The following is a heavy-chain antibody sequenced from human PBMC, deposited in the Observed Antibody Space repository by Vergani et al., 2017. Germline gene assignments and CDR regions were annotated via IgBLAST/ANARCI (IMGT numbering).Heavy chain of an antibody. CDR1: GFSFPGYA. V-gene: IGHV3-23*01. Sequence: EVQLLESGGDLVQPGGSLRLSCEASGFSFPGYAMSWVRQAPGKGLEWVSSVSGSSATPYYADSVKGRFTISRDNSKNTLFLHMNSLRPEDTAVYYCAKVGRSEVAGTFGAFDIWGQGTMVTVSS. D-gene: IGHD6-19*01. J-gene: IGHJ3*02. CDR2: VSGSSATP. CDR3: AKVGRSEVAGTFGAFDI.